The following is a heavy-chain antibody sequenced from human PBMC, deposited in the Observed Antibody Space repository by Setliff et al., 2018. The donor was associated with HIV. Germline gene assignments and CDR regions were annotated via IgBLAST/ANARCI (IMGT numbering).Heavy chain of an antibody. D-gene: IGHD7-27*01. CDR2: IHFSGST. V-gene: IGHV4-39*01. CDR1: GGSIKSSSYY. CDR3: ARPSLGIGGGALFDY. Sequence: SETLSLTCTVSGGSIKSSSYYWGWIRQPPGKGLEWIGNIHFSGSTYYSPSLRSRVTIYVGTSKRQFFLSLSSVTAADTAVYFCARPSLGIGGGALFDYWGQGSLVTVSS. J-gene: IGHJ4*02.